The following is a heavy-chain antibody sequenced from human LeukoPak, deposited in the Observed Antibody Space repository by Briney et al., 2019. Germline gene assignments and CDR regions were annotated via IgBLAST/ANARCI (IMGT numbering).Heavy chain of an antibody. D-gene: IGHD3-10*01. Sequence: SETLSLTRTVSGGSVSTSDYYWGWTRQSPVKGLECIGDVFYTGKTNYNPSLRGRATISIDTSKNQFSLKLTYVTAADTAVYYCAMVFDSWGQGTLVTVSS. CDR3: AMVFDS. CDR2: VFYTGKT. J-gene: IGHJ4*02. V-gene: IGHV4-39*07. CDR1: GGSVSTSDYY.